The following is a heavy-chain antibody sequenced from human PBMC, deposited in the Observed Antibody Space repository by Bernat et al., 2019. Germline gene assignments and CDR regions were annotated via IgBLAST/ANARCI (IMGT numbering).Heavy chain of an antibody. J-gene: IGHJ6*02. CDR2: ISAYNGNT. CDR3: ARDLRYYYDSSGPRGYYGMDV. D-gene: IGHD3-22*01. CDR1: GYTFTSYG. Sequence: QVQLVQSGAEVKKPGASVKVSCKASGYTFTSYGISWVRQAPGQGLEWMGWISAYNGNTNYAQKLQGRVTMPTDTSTSTAYMELRSLRSDDTAVYYCARDLRYYYDSSGPRGYYGMDVWGQGTTVTVSS. V-gene: IGHV1-18*01.